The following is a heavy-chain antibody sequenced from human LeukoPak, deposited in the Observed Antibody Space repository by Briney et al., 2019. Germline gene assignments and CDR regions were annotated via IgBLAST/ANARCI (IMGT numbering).Heavy chain of an antibody. CDR1: GGSISSSSYY. J-gene: IGHJ5*02. CDR2: IYYSGST. D-gene: IGHD2-2*01. V-gene: IGHV4-39*01. Sequence: SETLSLTCSVSGGSISSSSYYWGWIRQPPGKGLEWIGSIYYSGSTYYNPSLKSRVTISVDTSKNQFYLRLSSVTAADTAVYYCARRSSSFDPWGQGTLVTVSS. CDR3: ARRSSSFDP.